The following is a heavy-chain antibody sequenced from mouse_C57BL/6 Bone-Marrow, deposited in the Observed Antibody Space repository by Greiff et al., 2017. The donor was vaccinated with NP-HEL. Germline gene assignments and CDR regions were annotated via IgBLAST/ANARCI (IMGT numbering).Heavy chain of an antibody. CDR2: ISDGGSYT. V-gene: IGHV5-4*01. J-gene: IGHJ4*01. CDR1: GFTFSSYA. Sequence: EVQLVESGGGLVKPGGSLKLSCAASGFTFSSYAMSWVRQTPEKRLEWVATISDGGSYTYYPDNVKGRFTISRDNAKNNLYLQMSHLKSEDAAMYYCAREIDEAMDYWGQGTSVTVSS. CDR3: AREIDEAMDY.